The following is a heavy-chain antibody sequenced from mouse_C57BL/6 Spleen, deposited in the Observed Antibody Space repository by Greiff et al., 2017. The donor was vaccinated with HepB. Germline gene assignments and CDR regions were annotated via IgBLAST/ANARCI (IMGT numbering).Heavy chain of an antibody. Sequence: QVQLQQPGAELVKPGASVKVSCKASGYTFTSYWMHWVKQRPGQGLEWIGRIHPSDSDTNYNQKFKGKATLTVDKSSSTAYMQLSSLTAEDSAVYDCAKGRGYDGAMDYWGQGTSVTVSS. CDR1: GYTFTSYW. V-gene: IGHV1-74*01. CDR2: IHPSDSDT. J-gene: IGHJ4*01. D-gene: IGHD2-2*01. CDR3: AKGRGYDGAMDY.